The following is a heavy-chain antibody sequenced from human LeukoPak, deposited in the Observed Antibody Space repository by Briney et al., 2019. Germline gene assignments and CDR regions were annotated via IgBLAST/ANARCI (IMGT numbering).Heavy chain of an antibody. CDR3: ARVWPKREVSPGYSYVFDY. J-gene: IGHJ4*02. Sequence: PSETLSLTCTVSGGSISSYYWSWIRQPPGKGLEWIGYIYYSGSTNYNPSLKSRVTISVDTSKNQFSLKLSSVTAADTAVYYCARVWPKREVSPGYSYVFDYWGQGTLVTVSS. V-gene: IGHV4-59*01. CDR1: GGSISSYY. D-gene: IGHD5-18*01. CDR2: IYYSGST.